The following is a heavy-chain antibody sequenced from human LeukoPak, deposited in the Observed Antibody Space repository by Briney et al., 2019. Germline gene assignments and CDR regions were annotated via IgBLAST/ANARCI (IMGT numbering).Heavy chain of an antibody. CDR1: GDSVSSNSAA. CDR2: TYYRSKWYN. Sequence: SQTLSLTCAISGDSVSSNSAAWNWIRQSPSRGLEWLGRTYYRSKWYNDCAVSVKSRITINPDTSKNQFSLQLNSVTPEDTAVYYCARGYCSSTSCRYYGMDVWGQGTTVTVSS. D-gene: IGHD2-2*01. CDR3: ARGYCSSTSCRYYGMDV. J-gene: IGHJ6*02. V-gene: IGHV6-1*01.